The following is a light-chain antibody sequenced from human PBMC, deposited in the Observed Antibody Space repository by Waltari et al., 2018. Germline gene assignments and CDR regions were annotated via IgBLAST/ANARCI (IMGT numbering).Light chain of an antibody. J-gene: IGLJ3*02. V-gene: IGLV3-1*01. CDR1: KLGDKY. CDR2: QDN. CDR3: QAWDSTIWV. Sequence: SYELTQPPSVSVSPGQTANITCSGDKLGDKYASWYQQKSGQSPVLFIYQDNKRPSGIPERFSGSNSANTATLTISGTQATDAADYYCQAWDSTIWVFGGGTKVTVL.